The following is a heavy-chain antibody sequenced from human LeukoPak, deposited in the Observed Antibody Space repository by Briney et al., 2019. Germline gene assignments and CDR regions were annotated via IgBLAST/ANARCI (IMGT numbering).Heavy chain of an antibody. CDR2: ISYDGSNK. Sequence: PGGSLRLSCAASGFTFSSYAMHWVRQAPGKGLEWVAVISYDGSNKYYADSVKGRFTISRDNSKNTLYLQMNSLRAEDTAVYYCARDPQPCDYGDYWGQGTLVTASS. CDR1: GFTFSSYA. CDR3: ARDPQPCDYGDY. V-gene: IGHV3-30-3*01. J-gene: IGHJ4*02. D-gene: IGHD1-14*01.